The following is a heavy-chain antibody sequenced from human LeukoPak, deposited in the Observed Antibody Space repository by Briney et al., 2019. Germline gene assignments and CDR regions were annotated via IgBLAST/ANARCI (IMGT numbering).Heavy chain of an antibody. Sequence: ASVKVSCKASGYTFTSYAMLWVRQAPGQRLEWMGWINTGNGNTKYSQKFQGRVTITKDTSTSTAYMELRSLRSDDTAVYYCARESLSHAGSFDYWGQGTLVTVSS. V-gene: IGHV1-3*04. CDR3: ARESLSHAGSFDY. CDR1: GYTFTSYA. J-gene: IGHJ4*02. D-gene: IGHD3-10*01. CDR2: INTGNGNT.